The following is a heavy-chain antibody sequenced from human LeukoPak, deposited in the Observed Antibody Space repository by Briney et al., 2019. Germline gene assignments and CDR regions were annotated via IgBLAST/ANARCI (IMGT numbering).Heavy chain of an antibody. CDR3: ARDGGYTYGLLLED. D-gene: IGHD5-18*01. V-gene: IGHV3-30-3*01. Sequence: PGGSLRLSCAASGFTFSSYAIHWVRQAPGKGLEWVAVIPHDGSNKYYADSVKGRFTISRDNSKNTLYLQMISLRTEDTAVYYCARDGGYTYGLLLEDWGQGTLVIVSS. CDR2: IPHDGSNK. J-gene: IGHJ4*02. CDR1: GFTFSSYA.